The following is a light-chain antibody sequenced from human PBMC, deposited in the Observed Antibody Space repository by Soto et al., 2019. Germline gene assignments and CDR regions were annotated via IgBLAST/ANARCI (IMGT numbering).Light chain of an antibody. V-gene: IGLV1-44*01. CDR3: AAWDDSLNAYV. CDR1: SSNIGSNT. J-gene: IGLJ1*01. CDR2: SNN. Sequence: QSVVTQPPSASGTPGQRVTISCSGGSSNIGSNTVNWYHQLPGTAPKVLIYSNNQRPSGVPDRFSGCKSGTSASLAISGLQSEDKADYYCAAWDDSLNAYVFGTGTKLTVL.